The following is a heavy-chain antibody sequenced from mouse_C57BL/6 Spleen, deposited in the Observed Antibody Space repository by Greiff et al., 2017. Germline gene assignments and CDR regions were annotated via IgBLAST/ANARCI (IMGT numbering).Heavy chain of an antibody. V-gene: IGHV5-4*01. Sequence: EVMLVESGGGLVKPGGSLKLSCAASGFTFSSYAMSWVRQTPEKRLEWVATISDGGSYTYYPANVKGRFTISRDNAKNNLYLQRSHLKSEDTAMYYCARDTDYGSSMAYWGQGTLVTVSA. J-gene: IGHJ3*01. D-gene: IGHD1-1*01. CDR1: GFTFSSYA. CDR2: ISDGGSYT. CDR3: ARDTDYGSSMAY.